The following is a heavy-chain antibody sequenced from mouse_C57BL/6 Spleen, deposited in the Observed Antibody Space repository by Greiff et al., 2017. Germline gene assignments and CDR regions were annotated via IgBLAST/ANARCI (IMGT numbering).Heavy chain of an antibody. D-gene: IGHD2-4*01. J-gene: IGHJ2*01. Sequence: QVHVKQPGAELVKPGASVKVSCKASGYTFTSYWMHWVKQRPGQGLEWIGRIHPSDSDTNYNQKFKGKATLTVDKSSSTAYMPLSSLTSEDSAVYYCAIEVWNDYDAVDYWGQGTTLTVSS. CDR2: IHPSDSDT. CDR1: GYTFTSYW. CDR3: AIEVWNDYDAVDY. V-gene: IGHV1-74*01.